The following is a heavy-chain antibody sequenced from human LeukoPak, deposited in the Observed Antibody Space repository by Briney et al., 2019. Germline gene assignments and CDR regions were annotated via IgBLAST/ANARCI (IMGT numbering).Heavy chain of an antibody. J-gene: IGHJ5*02. Sequence: ASVKVSCKASGYTFTSYGISWVRQAPGQGLEWMGWISAYNGNTNYAQKLQGRVTMTTDTSTSTAYMELRSLRSDDTAVYYCARDEGGGIVVVPAAMTSFDPWGQGTLVTVSS. CDR3: ARDEGGGIVVVPAAMTSFDP. V-gene: IGHV1-18*01. D-gene: IGHD2-2*01. CDR1: GYTFTSYG. CDR2: ISAYNGNT.